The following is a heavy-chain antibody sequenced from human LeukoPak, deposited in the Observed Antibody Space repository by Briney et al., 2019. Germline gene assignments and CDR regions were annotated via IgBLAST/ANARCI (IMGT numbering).Heavy chain of an antibody. V-gene: IGHV1-18*01. J-gene: IGHJ6*03. D-gene: IGHD4-17*01. CDR2: ISANNGNT. Sequence: GASVKLSCNASAYTFTSYGISWVRHAPGQGLEWMGWISANNGNTNYAQKLQGRVTMTTDTSTSTAYMELRSLRSDDTAVYYCARVLGYGDYYYYYMDVWGKGTTVTVSS. CDR3: ARVLGYGDYYYYYMDV. CDR1: AYTFTSYG.